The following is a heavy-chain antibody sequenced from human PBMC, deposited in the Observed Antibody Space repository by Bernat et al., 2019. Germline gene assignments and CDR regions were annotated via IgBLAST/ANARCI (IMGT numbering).Heavy chain of an antibody. Sequence: EVQLVESGGGLVKPGGSLRLSCAASGFTFSSYSMNWVRQAPGKGLEWVSSISSSSYIYYADSVKGRFTISRDNAKNSLYLQMNSLRAEDTAVYYCARDLVTGTQGYWGQGTLVTVSS. CDR1: GFTFSSYS. CDR3: ARDLVTGTQGY. CDR2: ISSSSYI. J-gene: IGHJ4*02. V-gene: IGHV3-21*01. D-gene: IGHD1-20*01.